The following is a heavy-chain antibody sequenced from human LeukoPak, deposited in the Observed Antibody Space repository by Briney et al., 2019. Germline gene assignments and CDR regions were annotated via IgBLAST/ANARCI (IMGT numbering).Heavy chain of an antibody. CDR3: ARSPAAAAAFDY. CDR2: ISGSGDIT. D-gene: IGHD6-25*01. J-gene: IGHJ4*02. CDR1: GFTFSSYA. V-gene: IGHV3-23*01. Sequence: GSLRLSCAASGFTFSSYAMSWVRQAPGKGLEWVSAISGSGDITYYADSVKGRFTISRDNAKNSLYLQMNSLRAEDTAVYYCARSPAAAAAFDYWGQGTLVTVSS.